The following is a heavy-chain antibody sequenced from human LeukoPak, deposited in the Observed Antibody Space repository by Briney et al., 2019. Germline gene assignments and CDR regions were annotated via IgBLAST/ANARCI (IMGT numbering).Heavy chain of an antibody. CDR2: ISSSGSTT. CDR3: ARGDYCSSTRCYGGRFDY. CDR1: GFTFSSYE. D-gene: IGHD2-2*01. V-gene: IGHV3-48*03. J-gene: IGHJ4*02. Sequence: GGSLRLSCAASGFTFSSYEMNWVRQAPGKGLECISYISSSGSTTYYADSVKGRFTISRDNAKDSPYLQMNSLRADDTAVYYCARGDYCSSTRCYGGRFDYWGQGTLVTVSS.